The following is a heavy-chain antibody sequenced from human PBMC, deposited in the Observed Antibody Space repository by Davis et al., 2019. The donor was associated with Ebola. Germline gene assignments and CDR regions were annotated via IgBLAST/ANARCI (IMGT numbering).Heavy chain of an antibody. CDR2: ISYDGSNK. J-gene: IGHJ4*02. Sequence: GESLKISCAASGFTFSSYAMHWVRQAPGKGLEWVAVISYDGSNKYYADSVKGRFTISRDNSKNTLYLQMNSLRAEDTAVYYCARDPQLERRRLLDYWGQGTLVTVSS. CDR3: ARDPQLERRRLLDY. D-gene: IGHD1-1*01. V-gene: IGHV3-30-3*01. CDR1: GFTFSSYA.